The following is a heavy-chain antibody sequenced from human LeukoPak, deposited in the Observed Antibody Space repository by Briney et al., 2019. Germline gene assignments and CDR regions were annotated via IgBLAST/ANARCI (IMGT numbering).Heavy chain of an antibody. CDR1: GFTFSSYW. D-gene: IGHD6-13*01. CDR2: INSDGSST. V-gene: IGHV3-74*01. J-gene: IGHJ6*02. Sequence: GGSLGLSCAASGFTFSSYWMHWVRQAPGKGLVWVSRINSDGSSTSYADSVKGRFTISRDNAKNTLYLQMNSLRAEDTAVYYCAREGVWRQQLVDYYYGMDVWGQGTTVTVSS. CDR3: AREGVWRQQLVDYYYGMDV.